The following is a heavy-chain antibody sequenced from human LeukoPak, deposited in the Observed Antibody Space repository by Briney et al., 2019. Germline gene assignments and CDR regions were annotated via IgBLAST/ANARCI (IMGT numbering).Heavy chain of an antibody. CDR1: GGTFSSYA. CDR2: IIPIFGTA. J-gene: IGHJ4*02. D-gene: IGHD3-22*01. Sequence: ASVKVSRKASGGTFSSYAISWVRQAPGQGLEWMGGIIPIFGTANYAQKFQGRVTITADESTSTAYMELSSLRSEDTAVYYCARDHHYYDSSGYYSFDYWGQGTLVTVSS. CDR3: ARDHHYYDSSGYYSFDY. V-gene: IGHV1-69*13.